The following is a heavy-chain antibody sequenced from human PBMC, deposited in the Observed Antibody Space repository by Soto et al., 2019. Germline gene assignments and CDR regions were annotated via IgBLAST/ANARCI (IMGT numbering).Heavy chain of an antibody. V-gene: IGHV1-18*01. Sequence: QVQLLQSGAEVKKPGASVKVSCKASRYTFTNYGITWVRQAPGQGLEWMGWISADNGDTHYTQRLQGRVTMTTDTSTSTAYMELRGLRSDDTAVYYCARVLQLVGYFYYYMDVWGKGTTVTVSS. CDR1: RYTFTNYG. CDR3: ARVLQLVGYFYYYMDV. CDR2: ISADNGDT. D-gene: IGHD6-6*01. J-gene: IGHJ6*03.